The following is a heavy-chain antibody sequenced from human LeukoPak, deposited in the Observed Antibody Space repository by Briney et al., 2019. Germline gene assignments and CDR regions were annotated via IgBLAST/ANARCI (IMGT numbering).Heavy chain of an antibody. CDR1: GDSVSSNSVA. CDR2: TYRRSIFYN. J-gene: IGHJ5*02. Sequence: SQTLSLTCAISGDSVSSNSVAWNWIRKSPSRGLEWLGRTYRRSIFYNDNAVTLKSRIIISLDTSKNQFSLKLSSVTAADTAVYYCARHTTGVQLWLLAWFDPWGQGTLVTVSS. D-gene: IGHD5-18*01. V-gene: IGHV6-1*01. CDR3: ARHTTGVQLWLLAWFDP.